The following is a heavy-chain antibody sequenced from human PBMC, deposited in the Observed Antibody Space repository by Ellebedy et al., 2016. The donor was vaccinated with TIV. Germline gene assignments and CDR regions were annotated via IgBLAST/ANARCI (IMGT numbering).Heavy chain of an antibody. CDR2: IMPMFRTA. J-gene: IGHJ4*02. Sequence: SVKVSCKASGATFSSHAISWVRQAPGQGLEWMGGIMPMFRTANYAQEFQGRVTITADELGSTADMELSSLRSEDTAVYYCARHSGYYWNYFDSWGQGTLVTVSS. CDR3: ARHSGYYWNYFDS. V-gene: IGHV1-69*13. CDR1: GATFSSHA. D-gene: IGHD3-22*01.